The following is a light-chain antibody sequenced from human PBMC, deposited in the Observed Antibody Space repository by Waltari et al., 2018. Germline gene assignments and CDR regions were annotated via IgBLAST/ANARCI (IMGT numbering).Light chain of an antibody. Sequence: SYELTQPPSVSVSPGQTASITCSGDKLGDKYASWYQQKPGQSPVLVIYQDIKRPSGSPERFSGSNSGKTATLTISGTQAMDEADYYCQAWDSSTYVVFGGGTKLTVL. CDR3: QAWDSSTYVV. CDR2: QDI. J-gene: IGLJ2*01. CDR1: KLGDKY. V-gene: IGLV3-1*01.